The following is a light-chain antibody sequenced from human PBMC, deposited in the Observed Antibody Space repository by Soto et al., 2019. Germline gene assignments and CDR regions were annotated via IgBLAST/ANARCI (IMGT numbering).Light chain of an antibody. CDR3: HHRSKWPYT. J-gene: IGKJ2*01. Sequence: DIVLTQSPGTLSLSPGERATLSCRASQSVANYLLWFQQKPVQAPRLLIYDASNRASGIPARFSGSGSGTDFTLTISSLEPEDFAVYFCHHRSKWPYTFGQGTKLEI. CDR2: DAS. CDR1: QSVANY. V-gene: IGKV3-11*01.